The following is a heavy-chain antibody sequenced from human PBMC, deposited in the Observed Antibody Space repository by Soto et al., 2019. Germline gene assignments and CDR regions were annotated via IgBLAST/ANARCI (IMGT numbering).Heavy chain of an antibody. J-gene: IGHJ4*02. V-gene: IGHV3-15*01. CDR2: IKSRADGGTA. CDR1: GFTFSNAW. D-gene: IGHD3-16*01. CDR3: ATLGGNLGAFDY. Sequence: EVQLVESGGGLVKPGGSLRLSCAASGFTFSNAWMSWVRQAPGKGLEWVGRIKSRADGGTADHVAPVKGRFAISRDDSKNTLYLQMNSLKTEDTAVYYCATLGGNLGAFDYWGQGTLVTVSS.